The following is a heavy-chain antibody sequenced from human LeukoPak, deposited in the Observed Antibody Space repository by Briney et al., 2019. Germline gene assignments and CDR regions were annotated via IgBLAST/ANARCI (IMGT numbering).Heavy chain of an antibody. CDR1: GGSISSYY. Sequence: SETLSLTCTVSGGSISSYYWGWIRQPPGKGLEWIGSIYYSGSTYYNPSLKSRATISVDTSKNQFSLKLSSVTAADTAVYYCAGENTLAAAGTGDAFDIWGQGTMVTVSS. J-gene: IGHJ3*02. D-gene: IGHD6-13*01. CDR2: IYYSGST. CDR3: AGENTLAAAGTGDAFDI. V-gene: IGHV4-39*02.